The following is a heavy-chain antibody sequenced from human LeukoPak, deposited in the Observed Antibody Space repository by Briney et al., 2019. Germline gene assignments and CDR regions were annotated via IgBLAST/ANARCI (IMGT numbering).Heavy chain of an antibody. Sequence: SVKVSCKASGGTFSSYAISWVRQAPGQGLEWMGGIIPIFGTANYAQKFQGRVTITADESTSTAYMELSSLRSEDTAVYYCARDVGYSGYDYNWFDPWGQGTLVTVSS. J-gene: IGHJ5*02. CDR3: ARDVGYSGYDYNWFDP. D-gene: IGHD5-12*01. V-gene: IGHV1-69*13. CDR2: IIPIFGTA. CDR1: GGTFSSYA.